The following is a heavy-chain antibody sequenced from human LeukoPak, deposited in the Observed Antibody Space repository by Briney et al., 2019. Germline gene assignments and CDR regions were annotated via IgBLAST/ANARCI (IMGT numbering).Heavy chain of an antibody. D-gene: IGHD6-19*01. CDR1: GFSFSIFS. V-gene: IGHV3-21*01. CDR2: ISNSGSPT. Sequence: GGSLRLSCAASGFSFSIFSMNWVRQAPGKGLEWVSSISNSGSPTYYADSVKGRFTISRDNSKNTLYLQMNSLRAEDAAVYYCAKLAVAVDGMDVWGQGTTVTVSS. CDR3: AKLAVAVDGMDV. J-gene: IGHJ6*02.